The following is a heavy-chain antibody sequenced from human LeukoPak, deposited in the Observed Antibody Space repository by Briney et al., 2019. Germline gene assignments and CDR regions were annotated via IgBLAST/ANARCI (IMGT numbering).Heavy chain of an antibody. Sequence: PGGSLRLSCAASGFTFSDYALSWVRQAPGKGLEWVSVIYSGGRTYYADSVKGRFTISRDNSKNTLYLQMNSLRAEDTAVYYCAKNAAGIVLMIYAPLDSWGQGTLVTVSS. V-gene: IGHV3-23*03. CDR3: AKNAAGIVLMIYAPLDS. CDR2: IYSGGRT. J-gene: IGHJ4*02. D-gene: IGHD2-8*01. CDR1: GFTFSDYA.